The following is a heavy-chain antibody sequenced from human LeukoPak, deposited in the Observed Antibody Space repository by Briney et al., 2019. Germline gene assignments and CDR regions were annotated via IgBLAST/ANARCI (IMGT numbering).Heavy chain of an antibody. V-gene: IGHV3-11*01. Sequence: GGSLRLSCAASGFTFSDYYMSRIRQAPGKGLEWVSYISSSGSTIYYADSVKGRFTISRDNAKNSLYLQMNSLRAEDTAVYYCASSTAGGRGVIDYWGQGTLVTVSS. CDR1: GFTFSDYY. CDR2: ISSSGSTI. CDR3: ASSTAGGRGVIDY. J-gene: IGHJ4*02. D-gene: IGHD2-2*01.